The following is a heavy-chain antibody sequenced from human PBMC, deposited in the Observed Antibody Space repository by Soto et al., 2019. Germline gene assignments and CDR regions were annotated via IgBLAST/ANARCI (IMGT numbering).Heavy chain of an antibody. CDR3: AVVYYDSWIGSRLGMDV. Sequence: QVQLQQWGAGLLKPSETLSLTCAVYGGSFSGYYWSWIRQPPGKGLEWIGEINHSGSTNYNPSLKRRVTISVDTYMIQFSLKLSSVTDADTAVYYCAVVYYDSWIGSRLGMDVWGQGTTVTVSS. D-gene: IGHD3-3*01. V-gene: IGHV4-34*01. J-gene: IGHJ6*01. CDR1: GGSFSGYY. CDR2: INHSGST.